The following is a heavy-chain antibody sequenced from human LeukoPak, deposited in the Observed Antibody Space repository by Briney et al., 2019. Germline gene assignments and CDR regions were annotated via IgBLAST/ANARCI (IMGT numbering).Heavy chain of an antibody. CDR2: IWYNGRNQ. CDR1: GFTFNHFG. J-gene: IGHJ4*02. Sequence: GGSLRLSCAATGFTFNHFGMRWVRQAPGKGLEWVAVIWYNGRNQYYRDSVKGRFTISRDNFKNTLHLQMNSLRVEDTAMYYCVREGTSGNGDGYNSYDYWGQGTLVTVSS. V-gene: IGHV3-33*01. D-gene: IGHD5-24*01. CDR3: VREGTSGNGDGYNSYDY.